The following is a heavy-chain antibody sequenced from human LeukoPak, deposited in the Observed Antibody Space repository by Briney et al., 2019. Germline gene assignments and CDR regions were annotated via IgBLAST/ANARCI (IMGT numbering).Heavy chain of an antibody. CDR1: GYTFTGYY. Sequence: ASVTVSCKASGYTFTGYYMHWVRQAPGQGPEWMGRINPNSGGPDYAQRFQGRVTMTRDTSTSTVYMELSSLRSEDTAVYYCAREVGEQWLVTENYFDYWGQGTLVTVSS. CDR3: AREVGEQWLVTENYFDY. J-gene: IGHJ4*02. V-gene: IGHV1-2*06. CDR2: INPNSGGP. D-gene: IGHD6-19*01.